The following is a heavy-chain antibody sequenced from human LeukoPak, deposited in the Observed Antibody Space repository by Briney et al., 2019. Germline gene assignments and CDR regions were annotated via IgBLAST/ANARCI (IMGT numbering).Heavy chain of an antibody. CDR2: INGDGGTT. CDR1: GFTFSSQG. Sequence: GGSLRLSCAASGFTFSSQGMHWVRQAPGKAPVWVSRINGDGGTTSYADSVKGRFTISRDNAKNTLYMQMNSLRAEDTAVYYCARGSLWNDYWGQGTLVTVSS. CDR3: ARGSLWNDY. D-gene: IGHD1-1*01. J-gene: IGHJ4*02. V-gene: IGHV3-74*01.